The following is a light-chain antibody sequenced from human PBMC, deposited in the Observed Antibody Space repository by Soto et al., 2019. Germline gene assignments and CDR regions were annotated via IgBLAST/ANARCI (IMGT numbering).Light chain of an antibody. J-gene: IGLJ1*01. Sequence: QSVLTQPPSVSGAPGQRLTISCTGSSSNIGAGYDVHWYRQPPGPAPKLLIFGNNNRPSGVPDRFSGSKSGTSASLAITGLQAEDEADYYCQSYDSSLSGYVFGTGTKLTVL. CDR1: SSNIGAGYD. CDR2: GNN. CDR3: QSYDSSLSGYV. V-gene: IGLV1-40*01.